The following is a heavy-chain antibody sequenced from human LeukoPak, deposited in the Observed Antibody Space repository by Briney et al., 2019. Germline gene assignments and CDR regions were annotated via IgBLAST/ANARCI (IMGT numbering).Heavy chain of an antibody. Sequence: PGGSLRLSCAASGFTLSGSAMHWVRQASGKGLEWDGRVRSKANSYATAYAASVKGRFTISRDDSKNTAYLQVNSLKTEDTAVYYCTRVVPTDPSLTMDVWGQETTVTVSS. D-gene: IGHD2-2*01. V-gene: IGHV3-73*01. J-gene: IGHJ6*02. CDR2: VRSKANSYAT. CDR1: GFTLSGSA. CDR3: TRVVPTDPSLTMDV.